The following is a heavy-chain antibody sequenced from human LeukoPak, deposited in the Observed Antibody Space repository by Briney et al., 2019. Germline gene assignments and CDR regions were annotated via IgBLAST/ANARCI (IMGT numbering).Heavy chain of an antibody. J-gene: IGHJ6*03. CDR1: GYTFTGYY. D-gene: IGHD6-13*01. CDR3: AREEGSSWYSTNYYYYMDV. V-gene: IGHV1-2*02. Sequence: ASVKVSCKASGYTFTGYYMHWVRQAPGQGLEWMGWINPNSGGTNYAQKFQGRVTMTRDMSTSTVYMELSSLRSEDTAVYYCAREEGSSWYSTNYYYYMDVWGKGTTVTVSS. CDR2: INPNSGGT.